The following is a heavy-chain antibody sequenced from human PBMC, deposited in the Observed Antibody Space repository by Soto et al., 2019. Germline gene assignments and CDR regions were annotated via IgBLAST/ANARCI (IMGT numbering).Heavy chain of an antibody. D-gene: IGHD2-15*01. CDR3: AKDWSGLLRTPFDY. CDR2: IRGSGGST. V-gene: IGHV3-23*01. Sequence: EVQLLESGGGLVQPGGSLRLSCAACGFIFSNYAMSWVRQAPGKGLEWVSAIRGSGGSTSYADSVKGRFTISRDNSKNTLYLQMNSLRAEDTAVYYCAKDWSGLLRTPFDYWGQGTLVTVSS. CDR1: GFIFSNYA. J-gene: IGHJ4*02.